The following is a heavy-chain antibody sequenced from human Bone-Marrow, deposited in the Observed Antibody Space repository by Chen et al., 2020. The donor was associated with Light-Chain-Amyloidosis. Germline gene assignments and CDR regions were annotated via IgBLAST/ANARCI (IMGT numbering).Heavy chain of an antibody. J-gene: IGHJ4*02. CDR3: AKDKPGVFAN. V-gene: IGHV3-43*02. Sequence: EVQLVESGGGVAQPGGSLRLSCVVSGFIFENYAMHWVRQVPGKGLEWLCLIIGDGGNTDYADSVKGRFIVSRDKSKNSLYLQMNSLRAEDTAFYYCAKDKPGVFANWGQGTLVTVSS. CDR2: IIGDGGNT. CDR1: GFIFENYA. D-gene: IGHD2-8*01.